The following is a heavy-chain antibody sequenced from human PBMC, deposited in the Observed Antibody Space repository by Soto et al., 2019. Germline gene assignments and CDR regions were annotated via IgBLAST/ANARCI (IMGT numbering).Heavy chain of an antibody. CDR3: ARGTSWQLPFDY. Sequence: PSESLSLTCTVSSHSISSYYWSWIRHPPGKRLEWIGYISYSGSTDYNPSLKSRVTISGDTSKNQFSLKVSSVTAADTAVYYCARGTSWQLPFDYWGQGPLVIVSS. V-gene: IGHV4-59*01. J-gene: IGHJ4*02. CDR2: ISYSGST. CDR1: SHSISSYY. D-gene: IGHD6-13*01.